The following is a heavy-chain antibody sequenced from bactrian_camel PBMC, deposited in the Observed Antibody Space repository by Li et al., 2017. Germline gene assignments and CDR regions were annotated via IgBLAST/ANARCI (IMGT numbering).Heavy chain of an antibody. CDR1: GLTVSPQC. V-gene: IGHV3S1*01. CDR2: IMNNFGRT. Sequence: HVQLVESGGGSVQAGGSLRLSCTASGLTVSPQCMAWFRQAPGKEREGVASIMNNFGRTYYADFAKGRFTISRDNAKNTLHLQMDGLRSEDAGVYYCAAVRSGWGFTYWGQGTQVTVS. J-gene: IGHJ4*01. CDR3: AAVRSGWGFTY. D-gene: IGHD1*01.